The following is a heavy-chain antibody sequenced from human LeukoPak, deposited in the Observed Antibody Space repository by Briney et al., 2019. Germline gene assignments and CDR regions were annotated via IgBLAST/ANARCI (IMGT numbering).Heavy chain of an antibody. Sequence: SVKVSCKASGYTFTGYYMHWVRQAPGQGLEWMGWINPNSGATKYAQKFQGRVTMTRDTSISTAYMELSRLTSDDTAIYYCAGTPYGSGSIGWFDPWGQGTLVTVSS. J-gene: IGHJ5*02. CDR2: INPNSGAT. CDR1: GYTFTGYY. D-gene: IGHD3-10*01. CDR3: AGTPYGSGSIGWFDP. V-gene: IGHV1-2*02.